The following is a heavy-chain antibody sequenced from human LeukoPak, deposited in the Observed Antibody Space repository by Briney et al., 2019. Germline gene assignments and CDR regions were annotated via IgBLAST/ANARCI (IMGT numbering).Heavy chain of an antibody. CDR1: GGSISSYY. CDR3: ARGPEANDAFNI. CDR2: IYYSGST. J-gene: IGHJ3*02. D-gene: IGHD2-2*01. V-gene: IGHV4-59*01. Sequence: SETLSLTCTVSGGSISSYYWSWIRQPPGKGLEWIGYIYYSGSTNYNPSLKSRVTISVDTSKNQFSLKLSSVTAADTAVYYCARGPEANDAFNIWGQGTMVTVSS.